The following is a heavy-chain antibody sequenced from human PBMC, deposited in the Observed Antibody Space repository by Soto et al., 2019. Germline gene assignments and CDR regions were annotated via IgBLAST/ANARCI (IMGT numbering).Heavy chain of an antibody. V-gene: IGHV5-51*01. CDR1: GYSFTSYW. D-gene: IGHD3-22*01. CDR2: IYPGDSDT. Sequence: GESLKISCKGSGYSFTSYWIGWVRQMPGKGLEWMGIIYPGDSDTRYSPSFQGQATISADKSISTAYLQWSSLKASDTAMYYCARQGRYYDSSGLDYYYGMDVWGQGTTVTVS. J-gene: IGHJ6*02. CDR3: ARQGRYYDSSGLDYYYGMDV.